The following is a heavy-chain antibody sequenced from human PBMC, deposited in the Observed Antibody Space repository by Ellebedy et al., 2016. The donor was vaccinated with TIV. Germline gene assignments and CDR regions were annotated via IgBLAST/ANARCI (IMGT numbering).Heavy chain of an antibody. CDR3: TTAMQQLSF. J-gene: IGHJ4*01. Sequence: GGSLRLSXAASGFTFKKAWMSWVRQAPGKGLEWVARIKSEGNGGTADYTAPVQSRFTISRDDSLNTVYLQMNSLKSDDTAMYYCTTAMQQLSFWGLGTLVTVSA. D-gene: IGHD3-10*01. CDR1: GFTFKKAW. CDR2: IKSEGNGGTA. V-gene: IGHV3-15*01.